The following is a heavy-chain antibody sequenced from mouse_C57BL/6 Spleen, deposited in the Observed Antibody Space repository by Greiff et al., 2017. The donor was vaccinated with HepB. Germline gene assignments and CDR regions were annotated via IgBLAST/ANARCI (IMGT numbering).Heavy chain of an antibody. D-gene: IGHD1-1*01. J-gene: IGHJ1*03. V-gene: IGHV1-15*01. Sequence: VQLQQSGAELVRPGASVTLSCKASGYTFTDYEMHWVKQTPVHGLEWIGAIDPETGGTAYNQKFKGKAILTADKSSSTAYMELRSLTSEDSAVYYCTRGGIMYGREGSSYWYFDVWGTGTTVTVSS. CDR2: IDPETGGT. CDR3: TRGGIMYGREGSSYWYFDV. CDR1: GYTFTDYE.